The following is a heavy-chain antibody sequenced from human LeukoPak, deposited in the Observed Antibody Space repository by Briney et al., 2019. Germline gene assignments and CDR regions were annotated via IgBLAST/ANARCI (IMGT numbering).Heavy chain of an antibody. D-gene: IGHD3-22*01. CDR3: ARDVRNYYDSSGYYLFDY. J-gene: IGHJ4*02. CDR1: GGSISSCY. CDR2: IYTSGST. Sequence: SETLSLTCTVSGGSISSCYWSWIRQPAGKGLEWIGRIYTSGSTNYNPSFKSRVTMSVDTSKNQFSLKLSSVTAADTAVYCCARDVRNYYDSSGYYLFDYWGQGTLVTVSS. V-gene: IGHV4-4*07.